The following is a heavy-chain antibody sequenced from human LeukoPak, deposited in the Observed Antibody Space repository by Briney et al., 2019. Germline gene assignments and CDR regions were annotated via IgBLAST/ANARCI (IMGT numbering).Heavy chain of an antibody. CDR1: GFNFSSNA. Sequence: PGGSLRLSCAASGFNFSSNAMSWARQAPGKGLEWVSAISGSGGSTYYADSVKGRFTISRDNSKNTLYLQMNSLRAEDTAVYYCAKAITAGCFDYWGQGTLVTVSS. J-gene: IGHJ4*02. CDR2: ISGSGGST. V-gene: IGHV3-23*01. CDR3: AKAITAGCFDY. D-gene: IGHD6-19*01.